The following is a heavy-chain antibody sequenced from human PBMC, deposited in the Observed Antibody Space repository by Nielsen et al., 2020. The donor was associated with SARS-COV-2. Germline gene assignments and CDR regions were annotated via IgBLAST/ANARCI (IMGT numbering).Heavy chain of an antibody. D-gene: IGHD3-22*01. Sequence: GSLRLSCTVSGGSISSYYWSWIRQPPGKGLEWIGYIYYSGSTNYNPSLKSRVTISVDTSKNQFSLKLSSVTAADTAVYYCARASWRGYYYDSDYYYYGMDVWGQGTTVTVSS. CDR3: ARASWRGYYYDSDYYYYGMDV. CDR1: GGSISSYY. CDR2: IYYSGST. J-gene: IGHJ6*02. V-gene: IGHV4-59*12.